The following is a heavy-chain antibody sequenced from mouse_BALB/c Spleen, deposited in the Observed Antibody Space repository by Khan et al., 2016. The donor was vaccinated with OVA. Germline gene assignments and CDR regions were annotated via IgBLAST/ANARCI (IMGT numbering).Heavy chain of an antibody. CDR1: GFSLTNYG. CDR3: ARQPYYHYNIMDY. V-gene: IGHV2-6-1*01. Sequence: QVQLKQSGPSLVAPSQSLSITCTISGFSLTNYGVHWVRQPPGKGLEWLVVIWSDGSTTYNSDLKSRLNISKDNSKSQVFLKMNSLQTDDTAMYYCARQPYYHYNIMDYWGQGTSVTVSS. D-gene: IGHD2-10*01. J-gene: IGHJ4*01. CDR2: IWSDGST.